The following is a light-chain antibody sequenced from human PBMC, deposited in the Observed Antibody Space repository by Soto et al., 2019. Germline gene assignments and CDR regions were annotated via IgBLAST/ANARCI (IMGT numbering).Light chain of an antibody. Sequence: VVLTQSPATQSLSPGERATLSCRANQPVSANYLAWYQQKPGQAPRLLIYGASSRATGIPDRFSGSGSGTDFTLTSSRLEPEDFAVFYCHQYGSSPFTCGPGTKVDIK. V-gene: IGKV3-20*01. CDR3: HQYGSSPFT. CDR1: QPVSANY. CDR2: GAS. J-gene: IGKJ3*01.